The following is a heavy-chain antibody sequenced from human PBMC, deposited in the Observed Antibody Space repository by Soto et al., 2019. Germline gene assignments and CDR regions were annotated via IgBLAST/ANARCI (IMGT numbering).Heavy chain of an antibody. D-gene: IGHD3-9*01. V-gene: IGHV3-23*01. CDR1: GFTFSSYA. Sequence: HPGGSLRLSCAASGFTFSSYAMSWVRQAPGKGLEWVSAISGSGGSTYYADSVKGRFTISRDNSKNTLYLQMNSLRAEDTAVYYCAKDLDILTGGGFDYWGQGTLVTVSS. CDR2: ISGSGGST. CDR3: AKDLDILTGGGFDY. J-gene: IGHJ4*02.